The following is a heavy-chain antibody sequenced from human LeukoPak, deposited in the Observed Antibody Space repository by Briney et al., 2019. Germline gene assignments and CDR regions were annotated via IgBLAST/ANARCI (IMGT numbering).Heavy chain of an antibody. D-gene: IGHD3-22*01. CDR2: IYSGGST. CDR3: ARWDSSGSHKYYFDY. CDR1: GLTVSSNY. V-gene: IGHV3-53*01. Sequence: PGGSLRLSCAASGLTVSSNYMNWVRQAPGKGLEWVSIIYSGGSTYYADSVKGRFTISRDNSKNTLYLQMNSLTAEDAAVYYCARWDSSGSHKYYFDYWGQGTLVTVSS. J-gene: IGHJ4*02.